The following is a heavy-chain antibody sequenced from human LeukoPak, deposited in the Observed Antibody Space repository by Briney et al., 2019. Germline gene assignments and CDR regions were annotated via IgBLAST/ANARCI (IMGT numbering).Heavy chain of an antibody. Sequence: GGSLRLSCAASGFTFSDYFMAWIRQAPGKGLEWVSYISSSSDNTNYADSVKGRFTISRDNAKNSLSLRMNSLRAEDTAVYYCARGIHKTHCTTTSCYINWFDPWGQGTLVTVSS. V-gene: IGHV3-11*06. CDR2: ISSSSDNT. J-gene: IGHJ5*02. CDR3: ARGIHKTHCTTTSCYINWFDP. D-gene: IGHD2-2*02. CDR1: GFTFSDYF.